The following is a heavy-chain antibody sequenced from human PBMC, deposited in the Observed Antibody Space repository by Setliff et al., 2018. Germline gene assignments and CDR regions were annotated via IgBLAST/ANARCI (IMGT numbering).Heavy chain of an antibody. CDR1: GYTFTNYG. J-gene: IGHJ3*02. D-gene: IGHD2-2*01. CDR2: IITNTGKT. CDR3: TRDTNIVVVPPHRTAFDI. V-gene: IGHV1-18*01. Sequence: GPSVKVSCKASGYTFTNYGFTWVRQAPGQGLEWMGMIITNTGKTGYPKKFQGRVTMTTDTYTGTGYMELRSLTSDDTAVYYCTRDTNIVVVPPHRTAFDIWGQGTMVTVSS.